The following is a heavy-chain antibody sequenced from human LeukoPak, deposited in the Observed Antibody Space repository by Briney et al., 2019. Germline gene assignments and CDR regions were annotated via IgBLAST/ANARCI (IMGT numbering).Heavy chain of an antibody. CDR3: AKESGSYLDY. J-gene: IGHJ4*02. CDR1: GFTFSSYG. Sequence: GGSLRLSCAASGFTFSSYGMHWVRQAPGKGLEWVAVISYDGSNKYYADSVKGRFTISRDNSKNTLYLQMNSLRAEDTAVYYCAKESGSYLDYWGQGTLVTVSS. CDR2: ISYDGSNK. D-gene: IGHD1-26*01. V-gene: IGHV3-30*18.